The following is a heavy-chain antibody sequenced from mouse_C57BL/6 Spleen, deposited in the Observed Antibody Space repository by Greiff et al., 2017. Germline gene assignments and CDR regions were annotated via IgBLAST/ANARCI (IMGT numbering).Heavy chain of an antibody. J-gene: IGHJ4*01. Sequence: QVQLKESGPGLVAPSQSLSITCTVSGFSLTSYGVDWVRQSPGKGLEWLGVIWGVGSTTYNSALNSSLSVSKDNSKGQVFLKMNSLQTDDTAMYYCAGREDYRGAMGYWGQGTSVTVSS. D-gene: IGHD2-14*01. CDR2: IWGVGST. CDR1: GFSLTSYG. CDR3: AGREDYRGAMGY. V-gene: IGHV2-6*01.